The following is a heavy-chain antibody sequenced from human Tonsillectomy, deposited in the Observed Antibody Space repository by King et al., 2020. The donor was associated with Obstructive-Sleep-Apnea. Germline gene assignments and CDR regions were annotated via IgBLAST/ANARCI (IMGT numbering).Heavy chain of an antibody. J-gene: IGHJ4*02. CDR3: AKRQLVPKGYFDY. Sequence: VQLVESGGGLVQPGGSLRLSCAASGFTFSSFAMSWVRQAPGKGLEWVSGISGSGGTTNYADSVKGRFTISRDNSWNTLHLQMNSLRAEDTAVYSCAKRQLVPKGYFDYWGQGTLVTVSS. D-gene: IGHD6-6*01. CDR2: ISGSGGTT. V-gene: IGHV3-23*04. CDR1: GFTFSSFA.